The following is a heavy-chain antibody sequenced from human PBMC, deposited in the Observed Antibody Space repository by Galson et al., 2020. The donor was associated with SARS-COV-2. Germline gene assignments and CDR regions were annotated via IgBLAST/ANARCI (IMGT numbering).Heavy chain of an antibody. D-gene: IGHD2-21*02. CDR3: ARQGVNMIVLVTVPGWFFDL. V-gene: IGHV4-38-2*01. CDR1: GYSVSTTNY. Sequence: SETLSLTCAVSGYSVSTTNYWGWVRLAPGKGLEWIGSIYPNGRTYYNPSLESRVTISVDTSMNHFSLTLGSVTAADTALYYCARQGVNMIVLVTVPGWFFDLWGRGTLVTVSS. J-gene: IGHJ2*01. CDR2: IYPNGRT.